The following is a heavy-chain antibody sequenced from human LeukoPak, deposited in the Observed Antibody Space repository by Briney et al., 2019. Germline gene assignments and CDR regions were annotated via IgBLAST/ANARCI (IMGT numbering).Heavy chain of an antibody. CDR1: GFTFSDYS. CDR3: ARDYFYCGGDCFVDY. V-gene: IGHV3-21*01. J-gene: IGHJ4*02. D-gene: IGHD2-21*02. Sequence: PGGSLRLSCATSGFTFSDYSMNWVRQAPGKGLEWVSSISSGSRSMYYADSVKGRFTISRDNAKNSLYLQMNSLRAEDTAVYYCARDYFYCGGDCFVDYWGQGTLVSVSS. CDR2: ISSGSRSM.